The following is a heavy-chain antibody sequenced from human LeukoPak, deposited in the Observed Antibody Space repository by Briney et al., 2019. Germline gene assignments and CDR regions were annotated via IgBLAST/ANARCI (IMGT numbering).Heavy chain of an antibody. V-gene: IGHV4-59*11. Sequence: PSETLSLTCTVSGGSISGHYWTWIRQPPGKGLEWIGQIHYSGRPDYNPSLKSRATISVDTSKNQLSLKVTSVTGADTAVYCCARFGVDYDMDVWGQGTTVTVSS. CDR3: ARFGVDYDMDV. CDR2: IHYSGRP. J-gene: IGHJ6*02. D-gene: IGHD3-16*01. CDR1: GGSISGHY.